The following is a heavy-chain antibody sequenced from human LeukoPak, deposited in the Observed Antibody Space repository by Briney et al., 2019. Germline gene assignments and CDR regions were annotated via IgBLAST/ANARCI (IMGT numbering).Heavy chain of an antibody. D-gene: IGHD1-1*01. J-gene: IGHJ4*02. CDR1: GGSISSGDYY. CDR3: ARDRWKGPSYFDY. V-gene: IGHV4-30-4*01. Sequence: TLSLTCTVSGGSISSGDYYWSWVRQPPGRGLEWIGYIYYSGSTYYNPSLKSRVTISIDTSKNQFSLKQSSVTAADTAVYYCARDRWKGPSYFDYWGQGTLVTVSS. CDR2: IYYSGST.